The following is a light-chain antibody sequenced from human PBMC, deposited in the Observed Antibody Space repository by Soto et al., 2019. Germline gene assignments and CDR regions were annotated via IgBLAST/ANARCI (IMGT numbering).Light chain of an antibody. CDR1: SSDVGSYNL. J-gene: IGLJ3*02. V-gene: IGLV2-23*02. CDR3: CSYAGSSTWV. CDR2: EVS. Sequence: LTQPASVSGSPGQSITISCTGTSSDVGSYNLVSWYQQHPDKAPKLIIYEVSKWPSGVSSRFSASKSGNTASLTISGLQSEDEADYYCCSYAGSSTWVFGGGTKVTVL.